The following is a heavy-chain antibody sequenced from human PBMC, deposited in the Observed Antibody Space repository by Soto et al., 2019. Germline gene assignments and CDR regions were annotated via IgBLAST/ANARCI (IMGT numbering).Heavy chain of an antibody. Sequence: LGESLKISCKVSGYSFTNYWIGWVRQMPGKGLEWMGIIYPGDSDTRYSPSFQGQVTISADKSISTAYLQWSSLKASDTAMYYCARHLFLGQQLVSFGMDVWGQGTTVTVSS. V-gene: IGHV5-51*01. CDR3: ARHLFLGQQLVSFGMDV. CDR1: GYSFTNYW. CDR2: IYPGDSDT. J-gene: IGHJ6*02. D-gene: IGHD6-13*01.